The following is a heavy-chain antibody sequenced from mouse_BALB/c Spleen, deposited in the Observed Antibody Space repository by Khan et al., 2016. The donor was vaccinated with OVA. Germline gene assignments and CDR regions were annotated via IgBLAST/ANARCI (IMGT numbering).Heavy chain of an antibody. CDR1: GYTFTDYY. CDR3: ARGLFDV. J-gene: IGHJ1*01. CDR2: INPNNGDT. V-gene: IGHV1-26*01. Sequence: VRLQQSGPELVKPGASVKMSCKASGYTFTDYYMKWLKQSHGKSLEWIGDINPNNGDTFYYQKFKDKATLTVDKSSSTAYMQLNSLTSEDSAIYYCARGLFDVWGEGTTVTVSS.